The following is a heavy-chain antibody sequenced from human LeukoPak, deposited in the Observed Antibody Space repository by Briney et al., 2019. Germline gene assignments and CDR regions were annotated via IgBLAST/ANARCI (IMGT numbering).Heavy chain of an antibody. CDR1: GGSFSEYY. V-gene: IGHV4-34*01. J-gene: IGHJ3*02. Sequence: SETLSLTCAVYGGSFSEYYWNWIRQPPGEGLEWIGDINHSETTNYNPSLKSRVTISVDTSKNQFSLKLNSVTAADTAVYYCARSNIDVYYYDSRANKDAFDMWGQGTMVTVSS. CDR3: ARSNIDVYYYDSRANKDAFDM. CDR2: INHSETT. D-gene: IGHD3-22*01.